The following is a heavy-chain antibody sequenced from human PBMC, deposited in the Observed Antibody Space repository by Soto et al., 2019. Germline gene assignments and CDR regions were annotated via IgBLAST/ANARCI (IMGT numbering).Heavy chain of an antibody. D-gene: IGHD2-15*01. J-gene: IGHJ4*02. CDR1: GFTFSTYS. V-gene: IGHV3-21*01. Sequence: WSLRLSCAASGFTFSTYSMNWVRQAPGKGLEWVSSISSSSSYIYYVDSVKGRFTISRDNAKNSLYLQMNSLRADDTAVYYCARAGVVAARVFDYWGQGTLVTVSS. CDR3: ARAGVVAARVFDY. CDR2: ISSSSSYI.